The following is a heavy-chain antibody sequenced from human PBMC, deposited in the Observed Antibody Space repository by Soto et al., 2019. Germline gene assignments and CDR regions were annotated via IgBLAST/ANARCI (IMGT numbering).Heavy chain of an antibody. Sequence: QVQVVQSGAEVKKPGSSVKVSCKASGGTFSTYSINWVRQAPGQGLEWMGGIIPMLATTNYAQKFQGRVTITADESTSTAAMELSSLRSEDTAVYYGAIKRVAHGAFDYWGQGALVTVSS. CDR2: IIPMLATT. CDR3: AIKRVAHGAFDY. CDR1: GGTFSTYS. J-gene: IGHJ4*02. V-gene: IGHV1-69*12. D-gene: IGHD1-1*01.